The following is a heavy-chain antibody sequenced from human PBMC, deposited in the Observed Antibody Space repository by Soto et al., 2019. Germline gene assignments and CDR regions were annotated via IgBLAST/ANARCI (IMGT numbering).Heavy chain of an antibody. V-gene: IGHV5-10-1*01. CDR1: GYSFTSYW. CDR3: AIHHPPRMITFGGVIVNGAFDI. J-gene: IGHJ3*02. CDR2: IDPSDSYT. D-gene: IGHD3-16*02. Sequence: GESLKISCKGSGYSFTSYWISWVRQMPGKGLEWMGRIDPSDSYTNYSPSFQGHVTISADKSISTAYLQWSSLKASDTAMYYCAIHHPPRMITFGGVIVNGAFDIWGQGTMVTVSS.